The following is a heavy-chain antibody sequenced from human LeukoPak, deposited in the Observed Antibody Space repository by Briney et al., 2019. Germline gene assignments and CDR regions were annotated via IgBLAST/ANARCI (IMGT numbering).Heavy chain of an antibody. V-gene: IGHV5-51*01. Sequence: GESLKISCQGSGYNIANHWIGWVRQMPGKGLEWMGIVYPGDSDTRYSPSFQGQVTISADKSVSTAYLQWSSLKASDTAVYYCARIRDGRAFGAIDYWGQGTLVTVSS. CDR3: ARIRDGRAFGAIDY. D-gene: IGHD3-10*01. CDR2: VYPGDSDT. J-gene: IGHJ4*02. CDR1: GYNIANHW.